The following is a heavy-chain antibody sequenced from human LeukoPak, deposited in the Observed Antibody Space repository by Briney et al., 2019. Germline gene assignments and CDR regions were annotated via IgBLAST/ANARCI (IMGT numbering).Heavy chain of an antibody. CDR2: MNPNSGNT. CDR1: GYTFTSYD. CDR3: ARGQRDYDFWSDYYVNYYYFMDV. D-gene: IGHD3-3*01. J-gene: IGHJ6*03. V-gene: IGHV1-8*03. Sequence: GASVKVSCKASGYTFTSYDINSVRQAPGEGRERMGWMNPNSGNTGYAEKFQGRVTITRNTSIRTAYMELSSLRTEDTAVYYCARGQRDYDFWSDYYVNYYYFMDVWGKGTTVTVSS.